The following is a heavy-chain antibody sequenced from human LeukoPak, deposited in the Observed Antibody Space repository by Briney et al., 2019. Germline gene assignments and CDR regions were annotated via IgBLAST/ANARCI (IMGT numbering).Heavy chain of an antibody. V-gene: IGHV1-46*01. D-gene: IGHD2-15*01. Sequence: ASVKVSCKASGYTFTNYYIHWVRQAPGQGLEWMGIINSSGGSTNYAQKSQGRVTMTRDTSTSIVYMELSSLRSEDTAVYYCARAALAYCSGGSCPFQHWGQGTLVTVSS. CDR1: GYTFTNYY. CDR2: INSSGGST. J-gene: IGHJ1*01. CDR3: ARAALAYCSGGSCPFQH.